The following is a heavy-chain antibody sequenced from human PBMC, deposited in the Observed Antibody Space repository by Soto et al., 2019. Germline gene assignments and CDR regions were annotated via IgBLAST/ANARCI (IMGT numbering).Heavy chain of an antibody. CDR1: GFTFSSYG. V-gene: IGHV3-33*01. D-gene: IGHD6-19*01. Sequence: QVQLVESGGGVVQPGRSLRLSCAASGFTFSSYGMHWVRQAPGKGPEWVAVIWYDGSNKYYADSVKGRFTISRDNSKNTLYLQMNSLRVEDTAVYYCARDRYSSGWYDLDYWGQGTLVTVSS. CDR3: ARDRYSSGWYDLDY. CDR2: IWYDGSNK. J-gene: IGHJ4*02.